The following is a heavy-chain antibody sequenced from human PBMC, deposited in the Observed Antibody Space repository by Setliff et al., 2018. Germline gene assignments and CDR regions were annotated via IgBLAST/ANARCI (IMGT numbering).Heavy chain of an antibody. CDR3: ARDGVLYGMDV. J-gene: IGHJ6*02. CDR1: GFSFSDPY. Sequence: GSLRLSCAASGFSFSDPYMSWVRQAPGKGLEWLSKISGNGITIYYADSVRGRFTISRDNAKNSLFLQMNSLRVEDTAVYYCARDGVLYGMDVWGQGTTVTVSS. V-gene: IGHV3-11*04. CDR2: ISGNGITI. D-gene: IGHD3-10*01.